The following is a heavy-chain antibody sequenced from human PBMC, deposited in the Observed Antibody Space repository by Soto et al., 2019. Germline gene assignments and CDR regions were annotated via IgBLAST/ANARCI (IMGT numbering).Heavy chain of an antibody. D-gene: IGHD3-22*01. CDR1: GYTFSRYG. CDR2: ISTYNGNT. CDR3: ARDWYHYDNRAFDTFDI. Sequence: QVQLVQSGDEVKEPGASVKVSCKASGYTFSRYGISWVRQAPGEGLEWMGWISTYNGNTKYGQKFQGRVTMTTDTTTTTVYMELRSLRSDDTAMYYCARDWYHYDNRAFDTFDIWGQGTMVTVSS. J-gene: IGHJ3*02. V-gene: IGHV1-18*01.